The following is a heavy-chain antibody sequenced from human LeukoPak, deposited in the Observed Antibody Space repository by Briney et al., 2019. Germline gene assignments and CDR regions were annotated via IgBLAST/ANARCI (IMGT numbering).Heavy chain of an antibody. CDR1: GFTFSNAW. CDR3: TSGVVVPAAIGDY. Sequence: GGSLRLSCAASGFTFSNAWMSWVRQASGKGLEWVGRIRSKANSYATAYAASVEGRFTISRDDSKNTAYLQMNSLKTEDTAVYYCTSGVVVPAAIGDYWGQGTLVTVSS. V-gene: IGHV3-73*01. CDR2: IRSKANSYAT. D-gene: IGHD2-2*02. J-gene: IGHJ4*02.